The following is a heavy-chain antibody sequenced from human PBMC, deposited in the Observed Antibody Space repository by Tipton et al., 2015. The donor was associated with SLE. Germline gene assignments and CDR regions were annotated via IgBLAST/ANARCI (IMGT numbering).Heavy chain of an antibody. Sequence: SLRLSCAASGFSFSAYSMNWVRQAPGKGLEWVSYISHSASTIYYADSVKGRFTISRDNAKNSLYLQMNSLRAEDTAVYYCARELVDRVTTDWYFDLWGRGTLVTVSS. J-gene: IGHJ2*01. V-gene: IGHV3-48*01. CDR3: ARELVDRVTTDWYFDL. CDR1: GFSFSAYS. D-gene: IGHD4-17*01. CDR2: ISHSASTI.